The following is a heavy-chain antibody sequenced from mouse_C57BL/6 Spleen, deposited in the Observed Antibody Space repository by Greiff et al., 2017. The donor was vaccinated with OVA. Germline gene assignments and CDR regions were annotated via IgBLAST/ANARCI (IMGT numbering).Heavy chain of an antibody. CDR3: ARHEEGAYGNYFYAMDY. V-gene: IGHV1-62-2*01. CDR1: GYTFTEYT. CDR2: FYPGSGSI. J-gene: IGHJ4*01. Sequence: QVQLQQSGAELVKPGASVKLSCKASGYTFTEYTIHWVKQRSGQGLEWIGWFYPGSGSIKYNEKFKDKATLTADKSSSTVYMELSRLTSEDSAVYFCARHEEGAYGNYFYAMDYWGQGTSVTVSS. D-gene: IGHD2-1*01.